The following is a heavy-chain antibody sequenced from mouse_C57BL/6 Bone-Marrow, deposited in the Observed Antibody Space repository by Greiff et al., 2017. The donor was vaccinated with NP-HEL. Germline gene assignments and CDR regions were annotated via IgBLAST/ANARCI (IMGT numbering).Heavy chain of an antibody. Sequence: QVQLQQPGAELVMPGASVKLSCKASGYTFTSYWMHWVKQRPGQGLEWIGEIDPSDSYTNYNQKFKGKSTLTVDKSSSTAYMQLSSLTSEDSAVYYGARDYGSSYVGWYFDVWGTGTTVTVSS. D-gene: IGHD1-1*01. V-gene: IGHV1-69*01. J-gene: IGHJ1*03. CDR2: IDPSDSYT. CDR1: GYTFTSYW. CDR3: ARDYGSSYVGWYFDV.